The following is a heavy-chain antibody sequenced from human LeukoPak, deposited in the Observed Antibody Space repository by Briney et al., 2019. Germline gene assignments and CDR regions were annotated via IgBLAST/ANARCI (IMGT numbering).Heavy chain of an antibody. CDR1: GGSISSGGYS. J-gene: IGHJ5*02. V-gene: IGHV4-30-2*01. Sequence: SETLSLTCAVSGGSISSGGYSWSWIRQPPGKGLEWIGYIYHSGSTYYNPSLKSRVTISVDRSKNQFSLKLSSVTAADTAVYYCARVVVATIFDPWGQGTLVTVS. CDR3: ARVVVATIFDP. CDR2: IYHSGST. D-gene: IGHD5-12*01.